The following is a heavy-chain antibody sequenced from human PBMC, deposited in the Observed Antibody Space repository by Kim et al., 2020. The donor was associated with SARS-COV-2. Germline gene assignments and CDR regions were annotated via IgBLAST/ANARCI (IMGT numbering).Heavy chain of an antibody. J-gene: IGHJ6*02. D-gene: IGHD6-6*01. CDR1: GGTFSSYA. CDR3: ARELTGIAARPYYYYGMDV. Sequence: SVKVSCKASGGTFSSYAISWVRQAPGQGLEWMGGIIPIFGTANYAQKFQGRVTITADESTSTAYMELSSLRSEDTAVYYCARELTGIAARPYYYYGMDVWGQGTTVTVSS. V-gene: IGHV1-69*13. CDR2: IIPIFGTA.